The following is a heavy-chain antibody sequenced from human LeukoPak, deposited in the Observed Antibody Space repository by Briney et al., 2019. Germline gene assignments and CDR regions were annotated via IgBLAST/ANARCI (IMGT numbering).Heavy chain of an antibody. CDR3: ARNYYGSGSYNYYYYYYMDV. CDR1: GGSISSSSYY. V-gene: IGHV4-39*01. J-gene: IGHJ6*03. D-gene: IGHD3-10*01. CDR2: IYYSGST. Sequence: PSETLSLTCTVSGGSISSSSYYWGWIRQPPGKGLEWIGSIYYSGSTYYNPSLKSRVTISVDTSKNQFSLKLSSVTAADTAVYYCARNYYGSGSYNYYYYYYMDVWGKGTTVTISS.